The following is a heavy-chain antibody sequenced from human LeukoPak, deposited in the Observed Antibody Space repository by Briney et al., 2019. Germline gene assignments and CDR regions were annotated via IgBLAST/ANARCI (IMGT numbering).Heavy chain of an antibody. D-gene: IGHD3-22*01. CDR1: GYTFTGYY. J-gene: IGHJ3*02. CDR3: ASVGDYYDQVAFDI. CDR2: INPNSGGT. Sequence: ASVKVSCKASGYTFTGYYMHWVRQAPGQGLEWMGWINPNSGGTNYAQKFQGRVTMTRDTSISTAYMEPSRLRSDDTAVYYCASVGDYYDQVAFDIWGQGTMVTVSS. V-gene: IGHV1-2*02.